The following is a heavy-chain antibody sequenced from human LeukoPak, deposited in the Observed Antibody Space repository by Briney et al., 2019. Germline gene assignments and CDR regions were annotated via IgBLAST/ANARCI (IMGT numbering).Heavy chain of an antibody. J-gene: IGHJ5*02. Sequence: GGSLRLLCATSGFISTNYDTNGLRQAPGKGLEWVSAVTGPGDTTYYADSVKGRFFMSREDSKTTVYLQMNSLRAEDTAIYFIPTGAYIDLWGQGTLVTVSS. CDR1: GFISTNYD. D-gene: IGHD2-21*01. CDR2: VTGPGDTT. CDR3: PTGAYIDL. V-gene: IGHV3-23*01.